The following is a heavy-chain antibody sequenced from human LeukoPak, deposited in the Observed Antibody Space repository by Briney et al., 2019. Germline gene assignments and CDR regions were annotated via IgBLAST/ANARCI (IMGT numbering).Heavy chain of an antibody. Sequence: GESLKISCKGSGYTFSNYWIAWVRQMPGKGLEWMGIIYPGDSDTRYSPSFQGQVTISADKSISTAYLQWSSLKASDTAMYYCARGGLAYCGGDCYIAQHWGQGTLVTVSS. CDR2: IYPGDSDT. CDR3: ARGGLAYCGGDCYIAQH. D-gene: IGHD2-21*01. CDR1: GYTFSNYW. V-gene: IGHV5-51*01. J-gene: IGHJ1*01.